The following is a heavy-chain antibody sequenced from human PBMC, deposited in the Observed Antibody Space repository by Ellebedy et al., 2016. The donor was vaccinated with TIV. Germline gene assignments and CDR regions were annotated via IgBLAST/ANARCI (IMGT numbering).Heavy chain of an antibody. Sequence: GESLKISCATSGFTFSAYDMNWVRQAPGQGLEWVSSISTTSDYTYYAESVKGRFTVSRDNAKNFLYLQMDSLRAEDTAVYFCARDSAAAEDYIEYFQHWGQGTLVTVSS. V-gene: IGHV3-21*01. CDR2: ISTTSDYT. CDR3: ARDSAAAEDYIEYFQH. D-gene: IGHD6-13*01. CDR1: GFTFSAYD. J-gene: IGHJ1*01.